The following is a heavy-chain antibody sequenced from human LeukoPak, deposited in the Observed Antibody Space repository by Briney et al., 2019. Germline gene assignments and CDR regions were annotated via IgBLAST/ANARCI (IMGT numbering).Heavy chain of an antibody. V-gene: IGHV1-2*02. CDR1: GYTFTGYY. CDR3: AQAGYGSGSYYNTGGDLDY. D-gene: IGHD3-10*01. J-gene: IGHJ4*02. Sequence: ASVKVSCKSSGYTFTGYYMHWVRQAPGQGLEWMGWINPNSGGTNYAQKSQGRVTMTRDTSISTAYMELSRLRSDDTAVYYCAQAGYGSGSYYNTGGDLDYWGQGTLVTVSS. CDR2: INPNSGGT.